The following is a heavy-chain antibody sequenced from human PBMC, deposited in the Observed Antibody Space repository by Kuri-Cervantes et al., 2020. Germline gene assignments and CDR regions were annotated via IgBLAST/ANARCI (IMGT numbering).Heavy chain of an antibody. J-gene: IGHJ3*02. CDR3: ARDTRSTGEGAFDI. Sequence: GGSLRLSCAASGFTFSSYWMSWVRQAPGKGLEWVAVISYDGSNKYYADSVKGRFTISRDNAKNSLYLQMNSLRDEDTAVYYCARDTRSTGEGAFDIWGQGTMVTVSS. CDR1: GFTFSSYW. V-gene: IGHV3-30-3*01. D-gene: IGHD7-27*01. CDR2: ISYDGSNK.